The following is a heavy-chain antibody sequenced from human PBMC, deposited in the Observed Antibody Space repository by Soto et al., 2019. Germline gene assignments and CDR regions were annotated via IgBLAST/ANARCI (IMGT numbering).Heavy chain of an antibody. CDR2: ISSSSSYI. D-gene: IGHD3-9*01. J-gene: IGHJ4*02. CDR3: AADQRYFDRATESR. Sequence: GGSLRLSCAASGFTFSSYSMNWVRQAPGKGLEWVSSISSSSSYIYYADSVKGRFTISRDNAKNSLYLQMNSLRAEDTAVYYCAADQRYFDRATESRWGQGTLVTVSS. CDR1: GFTFSSYS. V-gene: IGHV3-21*01.